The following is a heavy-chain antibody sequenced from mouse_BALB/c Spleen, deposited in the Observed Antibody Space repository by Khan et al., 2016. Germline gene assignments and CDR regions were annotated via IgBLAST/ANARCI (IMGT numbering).Heavy chain of an antibody. D-gene: IGHD1-1*02. V-gene: IGHV9-4*02. J-gene: IGHJ2*01. CDR1: GYTFTTAG. CDR3: ARSGNYLDY. Sequence: QIQLVQSGPELKKPGETVRISCKASGYTFTTAGMQWVQKMPGKGLKWIGWINTHSGVPKYAEDFKGRFAFSLETSASTAYLQISNLKNEDTATYFCARSGNYLDYWCQGTTLTVSS. CDR2: INTHSGVP.